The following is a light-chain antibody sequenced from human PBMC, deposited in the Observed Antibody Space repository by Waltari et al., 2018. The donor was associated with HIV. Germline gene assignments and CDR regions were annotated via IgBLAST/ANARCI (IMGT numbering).Light chain of an antibody. J-gene: IGLJ2*01. CDR1: GLSKQY. V-gene: IGLV3-25*03. CDR3: HSEDNTGAAF. CDR2: KGT. Sequence: SSGLTQPPSVSVSPGQTAKITCSGDGLSKQYVFWYQQKTGKAPVLVIYKGTEGPSNIPERCSGATSVTTVTLTISGVQAEDEADYFCHSEDNTGAAFFGGGTRLTVL.